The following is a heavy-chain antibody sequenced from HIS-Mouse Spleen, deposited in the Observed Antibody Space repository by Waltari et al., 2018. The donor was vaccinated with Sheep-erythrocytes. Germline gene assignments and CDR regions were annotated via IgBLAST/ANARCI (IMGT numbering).Heavy chain of an antibody. Sequence: QVQLQESGPGLVKPSETLSLTCTVPGGSTSSYYWSWIRQPPGKGLEWIGYIYYSGSTNYNPSLKSRVTISVDTSKNQFSLKLSSVTAADTAVYYCARLELGQFDYWGQGTLVTVSS. CDR2: IYYSGST. J-gene: IGHJ4*02. CDR1: GGSTSSYY. CDR3: ARLELGQFDY. D-gene: IGHD1-26*01. V-gene: IGHV4-59*08.